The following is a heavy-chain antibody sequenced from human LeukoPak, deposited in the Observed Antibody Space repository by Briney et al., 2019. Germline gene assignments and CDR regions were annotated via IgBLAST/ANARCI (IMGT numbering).Heavy chain of an antibody. J-gene: IGHJ4*02. CDR2: IYYSGTT. CDR3: AREKNSGGLFDY. D-gene: IGHD3-10*01. Sequence: SETLSLTCTVSGGSISSYYWSWLRQPPGKGLEWIGYIYYSGTTSYNPSLKSRVTISVDTSKNHFSLNLSSVTAADTAMYYCAREKNSGGLFDYWGQGTLVTVSS. CDR1: GGSISSYY. V-gene: IGHV4-59*12.